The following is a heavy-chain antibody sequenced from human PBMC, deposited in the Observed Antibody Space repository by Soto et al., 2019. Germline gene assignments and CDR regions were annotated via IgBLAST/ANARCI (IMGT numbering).Heavy chain of an antibody. CDR3: ARAPSCYGISFFDY. V-gene: IGHV3-21*01. CDR1: GFTFSSYG. CDR2: ISSSSSNI. Sequence: EVQLVESGGGLVKPGGSLRLSCAASGFTFSSYGMNWVRQAPGKGLEWVSPISSSSSNIYYADSVKGRFTISRDKAKNSLYLQMNSLRAEDTAVYYCARAPSCYGISFFDYWGQGPLVTVSS. J-gene: IGHJ4*02. D-gene: IGHD5-12*01.